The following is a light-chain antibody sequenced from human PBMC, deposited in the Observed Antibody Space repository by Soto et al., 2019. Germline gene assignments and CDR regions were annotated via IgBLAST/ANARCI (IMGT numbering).Light chain of an antibody. CDR2: VGTGGIVG. V-gene: IGLV9-49*01. Sequence: QLVLTQPPSASASLGASVTLTCTLSSGYSNCKVDWYQQRPGKGPRFEMRVGTGGIVGSKGDGIPDRFSVLGSGLNRYLTIKNSQEEDESDYHCGADYGSGSNDVFGTGTKVTVL. CDR1: SGYSNCK. J-gene: IGLJ1*01. CDR3: GADYGSGSNDV.